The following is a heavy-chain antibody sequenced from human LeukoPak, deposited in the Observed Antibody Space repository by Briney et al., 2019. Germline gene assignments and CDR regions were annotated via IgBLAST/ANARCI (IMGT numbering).Heavy chain of an antibody. V-gene: IGHV3-33*06. Sequence: GGSLRLSCAASGFTFNKYGMLWPRQAPGKGLEWVADIWYDGSNKYYADSVKGRFTISRDNSKNTLYLQMNSLRADDTAVYYCAKGQELHYYYYYMDVWGKGTTVTVSS. CDR3: AKGQELHYYYYYMDV. CDR2: IWYDGSNK. CDR1: GFTFNKYG. J-gene: IGHJ6*03. D-gene: IGHD5-24*01.